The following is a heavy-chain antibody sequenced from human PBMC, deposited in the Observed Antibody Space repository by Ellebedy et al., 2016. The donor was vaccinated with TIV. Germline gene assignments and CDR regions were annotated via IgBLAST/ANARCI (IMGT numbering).Heavy chain of an antibody. V-gene: IGHV4-59*08. Sequence: MPSETLSLTCTVPGGSISSYYWSWIRQPPGKGLEWIWYIYYSGSTNFNPSLKSRVTISVDTSKNQFSLKLSSVTAADTAVYYCARQRWFGELSWGQGTLVTVSS. J-gene: IGHJ5*02. CDR3: ARQRWFGELS. D-gene: IGHD3-10*01. CDR1: GGSISSYY. CDR2: IYYSGST.